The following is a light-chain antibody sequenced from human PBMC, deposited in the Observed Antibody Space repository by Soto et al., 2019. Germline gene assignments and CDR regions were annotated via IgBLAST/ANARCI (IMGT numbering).Light chain of an antibody. CDR3: QQSYSTTWT. Sequence: TQCPCTLPAAVRDRVTSTCLASQGISTYLNWYQQKPGKAPKLLIYAASSLQSGVPSRFSGSGSEPDFSLTISSLQPEDFATYSCQQSYSTTWTFGQGTKVDIK. J-gene: IGKJ1*01. CDR1: QGISTY. CDR2: AAS. V-gene: IGKV1-39*01.